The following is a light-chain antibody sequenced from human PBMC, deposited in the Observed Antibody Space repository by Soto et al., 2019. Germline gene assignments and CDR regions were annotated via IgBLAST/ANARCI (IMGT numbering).Light chain of an antibody. CDR2: EAS. CDR1: QSISSW. J-gene: IGKJ1*01. Sequence: DIQMTQSPSTLSASVGDRVTITCRASQSISSWLAWYQQKPGKAPSLLIYEASILQRGVPSRFSGSISGTDFTLTIICLQSEDFATYYCQQYYSYPVEFGQGTKVDIK. CDR3: QQYYSYPVE. V-gene: IGKV1-5*01.